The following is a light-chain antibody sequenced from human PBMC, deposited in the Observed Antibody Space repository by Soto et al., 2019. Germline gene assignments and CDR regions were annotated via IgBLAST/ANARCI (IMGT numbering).Light chain of an antibody. CDR1: SRDIGGFNY. CDR2: DVN. Sequence: QSALTQPASVSGSLGQSITSSCTGTSRDIGGFNYVSWYQQHPGKAPKLMIYDVNYRPAGVSDRFSASKSDNTASLTISGLQAEDEADYYCTSYSSSSTLVLFGGGTQLTVL. V-gene: IGLV2-14*01. J-gene: IGLJ2*01. CDR3: TSYSSSSTLVL.